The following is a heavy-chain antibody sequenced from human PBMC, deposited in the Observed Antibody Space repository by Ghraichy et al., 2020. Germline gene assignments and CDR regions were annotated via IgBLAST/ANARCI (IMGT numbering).Heavy chain of an antibody. CDR3: AGALEAAGIFIY. Sequence: SESLSLTCAVSGGSISSSNWWSWVRQPPGKGLEWIGEIYHSGTTNYNPSLKGRVTISVDKSKSQVSLNLSSVTAADTAVYYCAGALEAAGIFIYWGQGTLVTVSS. CDR1: GGSISSSNW. J-gene: IGHJ4*02. D-gene: IGHD6-13*01. CDR2: IYHSGTT. V-gene: IGHV4-4*02.